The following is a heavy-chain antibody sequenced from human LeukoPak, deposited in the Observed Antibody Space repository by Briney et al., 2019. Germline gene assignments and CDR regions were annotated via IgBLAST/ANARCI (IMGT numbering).Heavy chain of an antibody. Sequence: GGSLRLSCAASGFTVSSNYMSWVRQAPGKGLEWVSVIYSGGSTYYADSVKGRFTISRDNAKNSLYLQMNSLRAEDTALYYCAKGAGYSSSWPLDYWGQGTLVSVSS. CDR2: IYSGGST. CDR3: AKGAGYSSSWPLDY. CDR1: GFTVSSNY. D-gene: IGHD6-13*01. J-gene: IGHJ4*02. V-gene: IGHV3-53*05.